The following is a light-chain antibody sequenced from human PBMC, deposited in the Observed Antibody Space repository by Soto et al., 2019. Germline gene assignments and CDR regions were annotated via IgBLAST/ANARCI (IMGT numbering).Light chain of an antibody. CDR2: GAS. CDR3: QQTYSCPYT. Sequence: DILMTQSPSPLSVSAGDRVTLSCRASQSVSDNLAWYQQKPGQAPKLLIYGASTMESSVPARFSGSGSGTEFTLTISSLQSEDFAVYYCQQTYSCPYTFGQGTKLDIK. V-gene: IGKV3-15*01. CDR1: QSVSDN. J-gene: IGKJ2*01.